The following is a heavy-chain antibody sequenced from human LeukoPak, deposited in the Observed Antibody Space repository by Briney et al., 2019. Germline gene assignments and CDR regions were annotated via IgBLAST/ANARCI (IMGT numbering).Heavy chain of an antibody. CDR2: INPNSGGT. J-gene: IGHJ3*02. D-gene: IGHD3-3*01. CDR1: GYTFTGYY. CDR3: ARVSADFWSGYSGRDAFDI. V-gene: IGHV1-2*06. Sequence: ASVKVSCKASGYTFTGYYMHWVRQAAGQGLEWMGRINPNSGGTNYAQKFQGRVTMTRDTSISTAYMGLSRLRSDDTAVYYCARVSADFWSGYSGRDAFDIWGQGTMVTVSS.